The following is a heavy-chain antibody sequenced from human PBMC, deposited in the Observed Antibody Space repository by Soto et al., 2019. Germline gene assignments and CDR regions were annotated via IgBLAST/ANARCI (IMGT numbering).Heavy chain of an antibody. J-gene: IGHJ4*02. Sequence: ASVKVSCKASGYTFTSYGISWVRQAPGQGLEWMGWISAYNGNTNYAQKLQGRVTMTTDTSTSTAYMELRSLRSDDTAVYYCARDGARYCISTSCSDYWGQGTLVTAPQ. D-gene: IGHD2-2*01. CDR2: ISAYNGNT. V-gene: IGHV1-18*01. CDR3: ARDGARYCISTSCSDY. CDR1: GYTFTSYG.